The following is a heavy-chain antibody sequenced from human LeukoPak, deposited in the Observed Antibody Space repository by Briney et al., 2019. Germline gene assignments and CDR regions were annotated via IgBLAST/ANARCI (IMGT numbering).Heavy chain of an antibody. CDR2: MYSGGST. CDR1: GFTVSSNY. CDR3: AREKRGIVGATSGKNGMAV. J-gene: IGHJ6*02. D-gene: IGHD1-26*01. Sequence: GGSLRLSCAASGFTVSSNYMSWVRQAPGKGLEWVSVMYSGGSTYYADPVKGRFTISRHNSKNTLYLQMNSLRAEDTAVYYCAREKRGIVGATSGKNGMAVWGQGTTVTVSS. V-gene: IGHV3-53*04.